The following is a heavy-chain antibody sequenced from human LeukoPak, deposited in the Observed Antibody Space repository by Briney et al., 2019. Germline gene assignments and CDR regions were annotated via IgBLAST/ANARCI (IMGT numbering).Heavy chain of an antibody. CDR1: GYTFTGYS. D-gene: IGHD3-22*01. CDR3: ARDQNYYDSSGYYGIDC. Sequence: GASVKVSCKASGYTFTGYSIHWVRQAPGQGLEWMGWINPNNGGTNYVQKFQDRVTMTRDTSISTAYMELSRLRSDDTAVYYCARDQNYYDSSGYYGIDCWGQGTLVTVSS. J-gene: IGHJ4*02. CDR2: INPNNGGT. V-gene: IGHV1-2*02.